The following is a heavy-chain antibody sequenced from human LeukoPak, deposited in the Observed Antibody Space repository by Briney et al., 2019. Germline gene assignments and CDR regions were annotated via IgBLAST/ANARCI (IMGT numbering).Heavy chain of an antibody. CDR1: GFTFSSYA. CDR3: ATQNYYGSGSYYPYYFDY. V-gene: IGHV3-23*01. D-gene: IGHD3-10*01. CDR2: ISGSGGST. J-gene: IGHJ4*02. Sequence: GGSLRLSCAASGFTFSSYAMSWVRQAPGKGLEWVSAISGSGGSTYYADSVKGRFTISRDNSKNTLYLQMNSLRAEDTAVYYCATQNYYGSGSYYPYYFDYWGQGTLATVSS.